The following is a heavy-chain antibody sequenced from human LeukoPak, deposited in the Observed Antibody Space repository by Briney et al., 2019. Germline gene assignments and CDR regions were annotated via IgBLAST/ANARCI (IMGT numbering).Heavy chain of an antibody. J-gene: IGHJ5*02. D-gene: IGHD4-17*01. CDR2: IYYSGTT. CDR1: GGSITNYD. CDR3: VRSRSGTYGWFDP. Sequence: SETLSLTCTVSGGSITNYDWSWIRQPPGKGLEWIGYIYYSGTTNYNPSLKSRLTITVDTSENQSSLKVNSVTAADTAVYYCVRSRSGTYGWFDPWGQGTLVTVSS. V-gene: IGHV4-59*01.